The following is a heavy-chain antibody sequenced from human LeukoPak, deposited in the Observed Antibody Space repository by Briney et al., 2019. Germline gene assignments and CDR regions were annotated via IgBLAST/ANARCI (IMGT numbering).Heavy chain of an antibody. CDR3: ARRGLSSGWYVY. CDR1: GGSFSGYY. J-gene: IGHJ4*02. CDR2: INHSGST. V-gene: IGHV4-34*01. Sequence: PSETLSLTCAVYGGSFSGYYWSWIRQPPGKGLEWIGEINHSGSTNYSPSLKSRVTISVDTSKNQFSLKLSSVTAADTAVYYCARRGLSSGWYVYWGQGTLVTVSS. D-gene: IGHD6-19*01.